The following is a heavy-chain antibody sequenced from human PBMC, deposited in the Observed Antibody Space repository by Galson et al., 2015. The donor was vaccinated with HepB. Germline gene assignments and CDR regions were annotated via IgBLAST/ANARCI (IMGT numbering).Heavy chain of an antibody. Sequence: SLRLSCAASGFTFSSYAMHWVRQAPGKGLAYVSAINTNGGSTNHASSVKGRFTISRDNSKNTLYLQMGSLRAEDMAVYYCARLYCSGGSCYFDYWGQGTLVTVSS. CDR2: INTNGGST. CDR1: GFTFSSYA. CDR3: ARLYCSGGSCYFDY. D-gene: IGHD2-15*01. V-gene: IGHV3-64*01. J-gene: IGHJ4*02.